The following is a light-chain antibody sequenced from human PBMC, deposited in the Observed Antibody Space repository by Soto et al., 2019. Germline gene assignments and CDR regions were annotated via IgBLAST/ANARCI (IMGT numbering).Light chain of an antibody. Sequence: ENVLTQSPGTLSLSPGERATLSCRASHSVSSSYLTWYQQKPGQAPRLLIYGASSRATGIPDRFSGSGSGTDFTLTISRLEPEDFAVYYCQQYGSSPPRLTFGGGTKVEIK. CDR3: QQYGSSPPRLT. CDR1: HSVSSSY. CDR2: GAS. J-gene: IGKJ4*01. V-gene: IGKV3-20*01.